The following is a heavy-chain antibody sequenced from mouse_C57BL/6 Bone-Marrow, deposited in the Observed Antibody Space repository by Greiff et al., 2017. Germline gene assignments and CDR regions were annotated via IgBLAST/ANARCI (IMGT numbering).Heavy chain of an antibody. J-gene: IGHJ2*01. CDR1: GFTFSSYG. D-gene: IGHD1-1*01. V-gene: IGHV5-6*01. CDR2: ISSGGSYT. CDR3: ARQKTTVEY. Sequence: EVHLVESGGDLVKPGGSLKLSCAASGFTFSSYGMSWVRQTPDKRLEWVATISSGGSYTYYPDSVKGRFTISRDNAKNTLYLQMSSLKSEDTAMYYCARQKTTVEYWGQGTTLTVSS.